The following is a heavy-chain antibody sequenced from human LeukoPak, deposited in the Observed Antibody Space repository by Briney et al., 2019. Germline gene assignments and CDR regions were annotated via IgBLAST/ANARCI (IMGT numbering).Heavy chain of an antibody. J-gene: IGHJ6*03. Sequence: GGSLRLSCVVSGFTFSGSAMHWVRQASGKGLEWVGRIRSRANSYATAYAASVKGRFTISRDDSKNTAYLQVNSLKTEDTAVYYCTLDYYYMDVWGKGTTVTVSS. CDR3: TLDYYYMDV. V-gene: IGHV3-73*01. CDR2: IRSRANSYAT. CDR1: GFTFSGSA.